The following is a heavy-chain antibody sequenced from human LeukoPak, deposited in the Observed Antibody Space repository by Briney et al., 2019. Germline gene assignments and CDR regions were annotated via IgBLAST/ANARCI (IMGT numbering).Heavy chain of an antibody. J-gene: IGHJ2*01. CDR3: ARRSIGDWYFDL. CDR2: INHSGST. CDR1: GGSFSGYY. D-gene: IGHD3-10*01. V-gene: IGHV4-34*01. Sequence: PSETLSLTCAVYGGSFSGYYWSWIRQPLGKGLEWIGEINHSGSTNYNPSLKSRVTISVDTSKNQFSLKLSSVTAADTAVYYCARRSIGDWYFDLWGRGTLVSVSS.